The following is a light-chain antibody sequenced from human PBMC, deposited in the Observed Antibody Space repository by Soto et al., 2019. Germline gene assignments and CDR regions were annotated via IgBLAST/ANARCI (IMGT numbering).Light chain of an antibody. CDR2: EVS. J-gene: IGLJ3*02. V-gene: IGLV2-14*02. Sequence: QSALTQPASVSGSPGQSITISCTGTSSDVGSYNLVSWYQQHPGKAPKLMIYEVSNRPSGVSNRFSGSKSGNTASLTISGLQAEDEADYYCSSYTSTTNLLFGGGTKLTVL. CDR3: SSYTSTTNLL. CDR1: SSDVGSYNL.